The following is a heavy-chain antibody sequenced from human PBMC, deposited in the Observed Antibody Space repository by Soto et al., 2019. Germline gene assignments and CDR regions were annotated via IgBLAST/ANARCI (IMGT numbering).Heavy chain of an antibody. Sequence: SVKVSCKASGYTFTSYGISWVRQAPGQGLEWMGWISAYNGNTNYAQKLQGRVTMTTDTSTSTAYMELRSLRSDDTAVYYCARDIDYYDSSGYYFAGGYYFDYWGQGTLVTVSS. CDR3: ARDIDYYDSSGYYFAGGYYFDY. V-gene: IGHV1-18*01. CDR1: GYTFTSYG. CDR2: ISAYNGNT. J-gene: IGHJ4*02. D-gene: IGHD3-22*01.